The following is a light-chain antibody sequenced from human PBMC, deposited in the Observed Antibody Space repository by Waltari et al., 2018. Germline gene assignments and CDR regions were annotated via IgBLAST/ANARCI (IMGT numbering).Light chain of an antibody. CDR3: YSSDSTGLRV. CDR2: EDT. J-gene: IGLJ1*01. CDR1: ELPRKY. V-gene: IGLV3-10*01. Sequence: YELTQPPSVSVSPGQTARITCSGHELPRKYAYWFQQKSGQAPRLVIYEDTKRPSGVPERFSGSSSGTVATLTITGAQVDDEADYYCYSSDSTGLRVFGGGTTVVVL.